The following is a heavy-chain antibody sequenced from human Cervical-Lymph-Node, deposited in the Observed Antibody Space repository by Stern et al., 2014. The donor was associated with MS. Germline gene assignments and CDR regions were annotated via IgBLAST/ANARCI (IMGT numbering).Heavy chain of an antibody. CDR2: INPNTGNP. CDR1: GYTFTNYA. V-gene: IGHV7-4-1*02. CDR3: ARDLNSWAY. D-gene: IGHD1-1*01. Sequence: QVQLGQSGSELKKPGASVKVSCKGSGYTFTNYAMTWVRQAPGQGFEWMGWINPNTGNPTYAQGFTGRFVFSLDTSVSTAYLQISGLKAEDSAIYYCARDLNSWAYWGQGTLVTVSS. J-gene: IGHJ4*02.